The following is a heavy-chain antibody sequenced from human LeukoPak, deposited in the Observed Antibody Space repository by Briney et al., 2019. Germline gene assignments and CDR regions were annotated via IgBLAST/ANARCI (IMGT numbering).Heavy chain of an antibody. J-gene: IGHJ6*02. CDR2: IIPILGIA. Sequence: GASVKVSCKASGGTFSSYAISWVRQAPGQGLEWMGRIIPILGIANYAQKFQGRVTITADKSTSTAYMELSSLRSEDTAVYYCARGGGYDSSGTTLYYYYGMDVWGQGTTVTVSS. CDR3: ARGGGYDSSGTTLYYYYGMDV. CDR1: GGTFSSYA. V-gene: IGHV1-69*04. D-gene: IGHD3-22*01.